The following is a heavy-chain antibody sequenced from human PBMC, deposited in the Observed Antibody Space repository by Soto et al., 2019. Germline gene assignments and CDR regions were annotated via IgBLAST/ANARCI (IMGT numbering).Heavy chain of an antibody. CDR1: AYSMRSGYY. CDR2: IYHSGKT. V-gene: IGHV4-38-2*01. Sequence: SETLSLTCAVSAYSMRSGYYWGWIRQPPGEGLQWIVNIYHSGKTYYNPSLKSRVSVSLDSSKNQFSLNLTSVTAADTAVYYCARGAATHCDNRGQGLLVTAPQ. D-gene: IGHD6-25*01. J-gene: IGHJ4*02. CDR3: ARGAATHCDN.